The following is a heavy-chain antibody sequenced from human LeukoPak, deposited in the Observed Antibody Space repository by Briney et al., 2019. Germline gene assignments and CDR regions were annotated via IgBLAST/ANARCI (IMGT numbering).Heavy chain of an antibody. Sequence: SETLSLTRSVSGGSISNYYWTWIRQPPGKGREWMWYIYYRGGTNYNSSLKSRVTMSVDASKNQLPRKFTCITAADTAVYYCARRAVAVGTYYMEVWGKEPTVSVS. J-gene: IGHJ6*03. CDR2: IYYRGGT. V-gene: IGHV4-59*01. CDR3: ARRAVAVGTYYMEV. D-gene: IGHD6-13*01. CDR1: GGSISNYY.